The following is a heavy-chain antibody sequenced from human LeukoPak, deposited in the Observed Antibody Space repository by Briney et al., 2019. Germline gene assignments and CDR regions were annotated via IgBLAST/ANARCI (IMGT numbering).Heavy chain of an antibody. CDR1: GYTFTSYA. CDR2: INAGNGNT. Sequence: ASVKVSCKASGYTFTSYAMHWVRQAPGQRLEWMGWINAGNGNTKYSQKFQGRVTITRDTSASTAYMELSSLRSGDTAVYYCAREPLAVTLSGMDVWGKGTTVTVSS. CDR3: AREPLAVTLSGMDV. J-gene: IGHJ6*04. V-gene: IGHV1-3*01. D-gene: IGHD4-17*01.